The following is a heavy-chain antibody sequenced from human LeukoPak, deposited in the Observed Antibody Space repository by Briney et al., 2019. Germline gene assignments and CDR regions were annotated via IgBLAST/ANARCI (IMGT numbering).Heavy chain of an antibody. CDR3: TTSVPYSSLFDP. V-gene: IGHV3-30*03. Sequence: GGSLRLSCTASGFTFSSYGMHWVRQAPGKGLEWVAVISYDGNNKYYADSVKGRFTISRDNSKNTLYLQMNSLRAEDTAVYYCTTSVPYSSLFDPWGQGTLVTVSS. CDR1: GFTFSSYG. J-gene: IGHJ5*02. CDR2: ISYDGNNK. D-gene: IGHD6-13*01.